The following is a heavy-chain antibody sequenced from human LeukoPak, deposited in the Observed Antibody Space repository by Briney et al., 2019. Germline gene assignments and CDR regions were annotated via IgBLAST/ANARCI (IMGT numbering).Heavy chain of an antibody. CDR1: GDSISRSSYY. J-gene: IGHJ4*02. V-gene: IGHV4-39*07. D-gene: IGHD3-22*01. CDR2: FSYSGTT. CDR3: AREGGDSSGYYHDY. Sequence: SETLSLTCTVSGDSISRSSYYWGWVRQPPGKGLEWVGSFSYSGTTYYNPSLKSRVTISVDTSKNQFSLKLSSVTAADTAVYYCAREGGDSSGYYHDYWGQGTLVTVSS.